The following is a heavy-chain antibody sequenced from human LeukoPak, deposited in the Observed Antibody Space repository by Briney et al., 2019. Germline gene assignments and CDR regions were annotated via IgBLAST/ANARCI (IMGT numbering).Heavy chain of an antibody. CDR1: GFTFSDYY. J-gene: IGHJ5*02. D-gene: IGHD2-15*01. CDR2: IYYTGST. Sequence: GSLRLSCAASGFTFSDYYMSWIRQPPGKGLEWIGYIYYTGSTNYNPSLKSRVTISMDTSNNQFSLRLSSVTAADTAVYYCAREVVVAATWFDPWGQGTLVTVSS. CDR3: AREVVVAATWFDP. V-gene: IGHV4-59*01.